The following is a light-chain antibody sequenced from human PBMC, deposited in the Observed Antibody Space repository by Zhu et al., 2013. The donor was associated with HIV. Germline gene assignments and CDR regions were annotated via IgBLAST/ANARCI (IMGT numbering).Light chain of an antibody. CDR2: AAS. CDR1: QGIGSG. Sequence: ATQLTQFPSSLPASVGARVTITCRASQGIGSGLAWYQQKPGKPPKLLIYAASNLESGVPSRFSGSGSGTDFTLTISSLQPEDFAVYYCQQRSSWPPWTFGQGTKVEIK. V-gene: IGKV1-13*02. J-gene: IGKJ1*01. CDR3: QQRSSWPPWT.